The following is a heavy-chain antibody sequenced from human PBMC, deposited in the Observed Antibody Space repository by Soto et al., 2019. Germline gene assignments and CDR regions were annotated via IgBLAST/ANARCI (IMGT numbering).Heavy chain of an antibody. CDR2: INVGNGNT. Sequence: QAQLVQSGAEVKKPGASVKVSCKASGYTFTIYEIYGVRQAPGKKIEWMGWINVGNGNTKYSQKFQGRVTITRDKSASTAYLQMSGLTFEDTAVYYCARNYHGLGVWGKGTTVTVSS. V-gene: IGHV1-3*01. D-gene: IGHD3-10*01. J-gene: IGHJ6*04. CDR3: ARNYHGLGV. CDR1: GYTFTIYE.